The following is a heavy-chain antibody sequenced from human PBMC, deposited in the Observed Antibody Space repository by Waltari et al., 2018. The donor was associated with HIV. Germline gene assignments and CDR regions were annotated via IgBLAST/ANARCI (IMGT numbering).Heavy chain of an antibody. V-gene: IGHV1-3*01. Sequence: QVQLVQSGAEVRTPGASVKVSCEPSGYNVSIFRLYWVRQAPGRVFEGLGAFHVGLGIAHCSPDFKDRVILPWDTSRRTVSLDMSLRKFGDTATYYCARRHPVGLIDRWGQGALLRVSS. CDR3: ARRHPVGLIDR. J-gene: IGHJ5*02. CDR1: GYNVSIFR. D-gene: IGHD6-25*01. CDR2: FHVGLGIA.